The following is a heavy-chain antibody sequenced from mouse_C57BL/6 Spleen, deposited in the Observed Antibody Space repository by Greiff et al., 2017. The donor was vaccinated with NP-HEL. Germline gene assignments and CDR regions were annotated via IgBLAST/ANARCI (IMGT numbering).Heavy chain of an antibody. D-gene: IGHD4-1*01. Sequence: EVQLQQSGPELVKPGASVKMSCKASGYTFTDYNMHWVKQSHGKSLEWIGYINPNNGGTSYNQKFKGKATLTVNKSSSTAYMELRRLTSEDSAVYYCARLAELEAWFAYWGQGTLVTVSA. V-gene: IGHV1-22*01. CDR1: GYTFTDYN. CDR3: ARLAELEAWFAY. CDR2: INPNNGGT. J-gene: IGHJ3*01.